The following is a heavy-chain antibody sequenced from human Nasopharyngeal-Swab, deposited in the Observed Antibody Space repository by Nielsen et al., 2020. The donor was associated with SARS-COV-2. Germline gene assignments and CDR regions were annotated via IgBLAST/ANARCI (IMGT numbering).Heavy chain of an antibody. Sequence: SETLSLTCTVSGGSISSGGYYWSWIRQHPGKGLEWIGYIYYSGSTYYNPSLKSRVTISVDTSKNQFSLKLSSVTAADTAVYYCARGHDYGDYAPYDYWGQGTLVTVSS. J-gene: IGHJ4*02. CDR3: ARGHDYGDYAPYDY. V-gene: IGHV4-31*03. D-gene: IGHD4-17*01. CDR1: GGSISSGGYY. CDR2: IYYSGST.